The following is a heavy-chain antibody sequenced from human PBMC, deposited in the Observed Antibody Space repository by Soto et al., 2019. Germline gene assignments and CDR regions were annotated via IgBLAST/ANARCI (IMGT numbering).Heavy chain of an antibody. CDR1: GGTFSSYA. CDR2: IIPIFGTA. CDR3: ARSLRFLEWLPPPYYYGMDV. Sequence: GASVKVSCKASGGTFSSYAISWVRQAPGQGLEWMGGIIPIFGTANYAQKFQGRVTITADESTSTAYMELSSLRSEDTAVYYCARSLRFLEWLPPPYYYGMDVWGQGTTVTVSS. D-gene: IGHD3-3*01. V-gene: IGHV1-69*13. J-gene: IGHJ6*02.